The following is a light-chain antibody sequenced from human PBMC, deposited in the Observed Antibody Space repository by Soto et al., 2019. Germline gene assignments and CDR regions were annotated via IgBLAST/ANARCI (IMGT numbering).Light chain of an antibody. CDR3: SSYTTNFTPVV. CDR2: EVT. Sequence: QSVLTQPASVSGSPGQSITISCTGTSGDIGGYNYVSWYQQHPGKAPKLLISEVTHRPSGVSNRYSGSKSGNTASLTISGLQAEDEADYYCSSYTTNFTPVVLGGGTTLTVL. J-gene: IGLJ2*01. V-gene: IGLV2-14*01. CDR1: SGDIGGYNY.